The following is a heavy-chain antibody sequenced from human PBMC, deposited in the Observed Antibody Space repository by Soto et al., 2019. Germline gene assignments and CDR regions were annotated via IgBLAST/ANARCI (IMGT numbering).Heavy chain of an antibody. D-gene: IGHD3-10*01. Sequence: GGSLRLSCAASGFTFSSYAMHWVRQAPGKGLEWVAVISYDGSNKYYADSVKGRFTISRDNSKNTLYLQMNSLRAEDTAVYYCARDRDYGSGSYYWVAFDYWGQGTLVTVSS. J-gene: IGHJ4*02. CDR1: GFTFSSYA. CDR3: ARDRDYGSGSYYWVAFDY. CDR2: ISYDGSNK. V-gene: IGHV3-30-3*01.